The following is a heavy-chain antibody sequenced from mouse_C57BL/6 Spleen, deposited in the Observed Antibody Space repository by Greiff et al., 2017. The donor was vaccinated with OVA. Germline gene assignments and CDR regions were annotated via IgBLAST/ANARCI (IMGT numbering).Heavy chain of an antibody. V-gene: IGHV2-9-1*01. CDR1: GFSLTSYA. Sequence: VQLKESGPGLVAPSQSLSITCTVSGFSLTSYAISWVRQPPGKGLEWLVVIWTGGGTNYNSALKSRLSISKDNSKSQVFLKMNSLQTDDTARYYCARGGITDAMDYWGQGTSVTVSS. J-gene: IGHJ4*01. CDR3: ARGGITDAMDY. D-gene: IGHD1-2*01. CDR2: IWTGGGT.